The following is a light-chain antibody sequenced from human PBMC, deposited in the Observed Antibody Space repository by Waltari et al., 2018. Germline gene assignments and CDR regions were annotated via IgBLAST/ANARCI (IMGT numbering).Light chain of an antibody. Sequence: QPVLTQSPSASASPGASVKLTCTLSSTYYTYAIAWHQQQPNRGPRYLLTVNSDGSHTKGDGIPDLFSGSRSGAKGHLSLSSLQSEDEADYYCQTWCNAFHWVFGGGTKLTIL. CDR2: VNSDGSH. CDR3: QTWCNAFHWV. CDR1: STYYTYA. V-gene: IGLV4-69*01. J-gene: IGLJ3*02.